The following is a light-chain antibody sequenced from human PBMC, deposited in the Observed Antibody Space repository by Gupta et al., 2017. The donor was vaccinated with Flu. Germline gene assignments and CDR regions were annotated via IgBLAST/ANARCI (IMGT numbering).Light chain of an antibody. CDR3: QATVNVDGWV. Sequence: SGELTQPPSVSVSPGQTARITCSGDAFPRQYASWYQQRPGQAPILLLYKDSQRPSGIPERFSGSSSGKAVTLTISGVQAEDEADYYCQATVNVDGWVFGGGTKLTVL. J-gene: IGLJ3*02. V-gene: IGLV3-25*03. CDR2: KDS. CDR1: AFPRQY.